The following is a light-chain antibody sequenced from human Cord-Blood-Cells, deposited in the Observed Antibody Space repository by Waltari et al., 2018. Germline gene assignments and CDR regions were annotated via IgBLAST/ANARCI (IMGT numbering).Light chain of an antibody. CDR2: EVS. CDR1: SSDAGGYNY. CDR3: SSYTSSSLYV. V-gene: IGLV2-14*01. J-gene: IGLJ1*01. Sequence: QSALTQPASVSGSPAQSITLSCTGTSSDAGGYNYVSWYPQPPGKAPKLMIYEVSNRPSGVSNRFSGSKSGNTASLTISGLQAEDEADYYCSSYTSSSLYVFGTGTKVTVL.